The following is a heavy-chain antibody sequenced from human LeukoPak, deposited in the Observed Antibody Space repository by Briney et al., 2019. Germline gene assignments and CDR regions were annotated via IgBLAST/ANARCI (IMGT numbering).Heavy chain of an antibody. Sequence: QSGGSLRLSCAASGFTFSNYGMHWVRQAPGKGLEWVAVIWYDGSNKYYADSVKGRFTISRDNSKNTLYLQMNSLRAEDTAVYYCARDRDNYYDSSGYYGVFDYWGQGTLVTVSS. V-gene: IGHV3-33*08. D-gene: IGHD3-22*01. CDR2: IWYDGSNK. CDR3: ARDRDNYYDSSGYYGVFDY. J-gene: IGHJ4*02. CDR1: GFTFSNYG.